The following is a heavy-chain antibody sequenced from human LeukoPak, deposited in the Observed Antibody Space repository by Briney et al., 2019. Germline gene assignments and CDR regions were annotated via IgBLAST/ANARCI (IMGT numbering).Heavy chain of an antibody. J-gene: IGHJ4*02. Sequence: GGSLRLSCAASGFTFSSYSMNWVRQAPGKGLEWVSYISSSSSTIYYADSVKGRFTISRDNAKNSLYLQMNSLRAEDTAVYYCARGSKVFRFDYWGQGTLVTVSS. CDR3: ARGSKVFRFDY. V-gene: IGHV3-48*01. CDR1: GFTFSSYS. CDR2: ISSSSSTI. D-gene: IGHD2-8*01.